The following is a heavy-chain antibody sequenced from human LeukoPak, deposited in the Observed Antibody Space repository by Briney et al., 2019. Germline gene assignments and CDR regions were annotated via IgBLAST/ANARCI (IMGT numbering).Heavy chain of an antibody. V-gene: IGHV3-15*07. CDR3: ARGRPHGNDY. D-gene: IGHD4-23*01. CDR2: IKGKTDGGTT. CDR1: GFTFSNAW. Sequence: GGSLRLSCAASGFTFSNAWMNWVRQAPGKGLEWVGRIKGKTDGGTTDYAAPVKGRFTISRDDSKNTLYLQMNSLRVEDTAVYYCARGRPHGNDYWGQGTLVTVSS. J-gene: IGHJ4*02.